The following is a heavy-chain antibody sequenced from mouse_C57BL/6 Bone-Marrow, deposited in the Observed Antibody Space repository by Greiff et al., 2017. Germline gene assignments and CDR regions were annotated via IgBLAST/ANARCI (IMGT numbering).Heavy chain of an antibody. CDR1: GFSINSDCY. V-gene: IGHV3-3*01. D-gene: IGHD2-2*01. J-gene: IGHJ4*01. CDR2: TFYSGIT. Sequence: EVKVVESGPSLVRPSQTLSLTCTVTGFSINSDCYWIWIRQFPGNKLEYIGYTFYSGITYYNPSLESRTYITRDTSKNQFSLKLSSVTTEDTATYYCALFYYGYDGYAMDYWGQGTSVTVSS. CDR3: ALFYYGYDGYAMDY.